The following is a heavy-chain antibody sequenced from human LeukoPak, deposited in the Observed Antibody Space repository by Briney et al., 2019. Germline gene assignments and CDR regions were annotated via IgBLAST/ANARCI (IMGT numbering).Heavy chain of an antibody. D-gene: IGHD4-23*01. J-gene: IGHJ1*01. Sequence: ASETLSLTCTVSGGSISGSSYYWGWVRQAPGKGLEWVSIIYSGGSRYYADSVKGRFTISRDISQNTLFLEMNSLRVEDTAVYYCARVPVLGTRENFQRWGQGTLVTVSS. CDR3: ARVPVLGTRENFQR. CDR1: GGSISGSSYY. V-gene: IGHV3-66*01. CDR2: IYSGGSR.